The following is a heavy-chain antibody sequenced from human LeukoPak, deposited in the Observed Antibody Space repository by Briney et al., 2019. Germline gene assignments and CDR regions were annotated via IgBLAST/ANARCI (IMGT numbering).Heavy chain of an antibody. CDR2: VYHSGST. CDR3: AREAYSGYEIDY. V-gene: IGHV4-38-2*02. D-gene: IGHD5-12*01. CDR1: GYSNSSGYY. J-gene: IGHJ4*02. Sequence: PSETLSLTCAVSGYSNSSGYYWGWIRQPPGKGLEWIGSVYHSGSTYYNPSLKSRVTISVDTSKSQFSLKLSSVTAADTAVYYCAREAYSGYEIDYWGQGTLVTVSS.